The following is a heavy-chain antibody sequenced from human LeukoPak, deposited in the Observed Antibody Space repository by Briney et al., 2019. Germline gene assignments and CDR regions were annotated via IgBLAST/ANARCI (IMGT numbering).Heavy chain of an antibody. CDR2: ISSSGSTI. CDR1: GFTFSNSW. V-gene: IGHV3-11*01. J-gene: IGHJ6*02. Sequence: GGSLRLSCLASGFTFSNSWMTWVRQAPGKGLEWVSYISSSGSTIYYADSVKGRFTISRDNAKNSLYLQMNSLRAEDTAVYYCARGGSFMVYYYYGMDVWGQGTTVTVSS. D-gene: IGHD4/OR15-4a*01. CDR3: ARGGSFMVYYYYGMDV.